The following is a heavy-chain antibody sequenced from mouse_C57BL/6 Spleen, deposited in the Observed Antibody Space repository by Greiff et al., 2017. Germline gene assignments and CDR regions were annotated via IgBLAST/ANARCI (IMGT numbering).Heavy chain of an antibody. CDR3: ARRKYYYGSSWDFDV. CDR2: IYWGDDK. V-gene: IGHV8-12*01. Sequence: QVTLKECGPGILQSSQTLSLTCSFSGFSLSTSGMGVSWIRHPSGKGLEWLAHIYWGDDKRYNPSLKSRPTISKDTSRNQVCHKMTSVDTADTATDVCARRKYYYGSSWDFDVWGTGTTVTVSS. CDR1: GFSLSTSGMG. J-gene: IGHJ1*03. D-gene: IGHD1-1*01.